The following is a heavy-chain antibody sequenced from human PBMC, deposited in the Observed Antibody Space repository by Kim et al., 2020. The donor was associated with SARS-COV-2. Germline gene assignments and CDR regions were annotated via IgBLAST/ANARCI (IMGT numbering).Heavy chain of an antibody. V-gene: IGHV1-69*04. CDR2: IISILGIA. Sequence: SVKVSCKASGGTFSSYAISWVRQAPGQGLEWMGRIISILGIANYAQKFQGRVTITADKSTSTAYMELSSLRSEDTAVYYCARDDYGDYSYYYYYMDVWGKGTTVTVSS. J-gene: IGHJ6*03. CDR3: ARDDYGDYSYYYYYMDV. CDR1: GGTFSSYA. D-gene: IGHD4-17*01.